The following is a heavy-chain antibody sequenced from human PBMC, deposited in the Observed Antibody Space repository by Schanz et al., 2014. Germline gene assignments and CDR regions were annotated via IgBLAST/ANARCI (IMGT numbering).Heavy chain of an antibody. Sequence: EVQLVESGGGLVQPGGSLRLSCAASGFTFSAYAMTWVRQIPGRGLEWVSSFNDGGVNKYYADSVKGRFTISSDNSKSTLYLQMSSLRAEDTAVYYCAKYRGYYRVSGSYRELEYWGQGTLVTVSS. CDR1: GFTFSAYA. CDR2: FNDGGVNK. D-gene: IGHD3-10*01. V-gene: IGHV3-23*04. J-gene: IGHJ4*02. CDR3: AKYRGYYRVSGSYRELEY.